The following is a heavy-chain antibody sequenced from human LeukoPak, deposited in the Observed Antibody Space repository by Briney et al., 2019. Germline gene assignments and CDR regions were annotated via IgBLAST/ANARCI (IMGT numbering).Heavy chain of an antibody. J-gene: IGHJ3*02. CDR3: ATNGGSYYDSSGYSHAFDI. CDR1: GVTFISYA. Sequence: GGSLRLSCAASGVTFISYAMNWVRQSPGKGLELFSSINRGGGSTYFADSVKGRFTISRDNSKSTLYLQMNSLRAEDTAVYYCATNGGSYYDSSGYSHAFDIWGQGTMVTVSS. D-gene: IGHD3-22*01. CDR2: INRGGGST. V-gene: IGHV3-23*01.